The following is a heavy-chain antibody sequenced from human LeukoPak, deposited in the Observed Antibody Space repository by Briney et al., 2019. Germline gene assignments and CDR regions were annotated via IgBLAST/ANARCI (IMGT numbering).Heavy chain of an antibody. CDR1: GGTFISSS. CDR3: ARGHPGVYYSSGWYRPLYYFDY. V-gene: IGHV1-69*13. Sequence: SVKVSCKASGGTFISSSISWVRQAPGQGLEWMGGIIPIFGTANYAQKFQGRVTITADESTRTAYMKLSSLRSEDTAVYYCARGHPGVYYSSGWYRPLYYFDYWGQGTLVTVSS. CDR2: IIPIFGTA. D-gene: IGHD6-19*01. J-gene: IGHJ4*02.